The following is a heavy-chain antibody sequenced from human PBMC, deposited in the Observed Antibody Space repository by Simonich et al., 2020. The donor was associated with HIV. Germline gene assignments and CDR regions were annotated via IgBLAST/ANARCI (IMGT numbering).Heavy chain of an antibody. CDR3: ARSPYYDDISGDLDY. Sequence: QVQLQQWGAGLLKPSETLSLTCVVYGGSLSGHYWSWIRQPPGKGLEWIGAINHSGNTNYNPSLKRRVAISVDTSKTQFSLNLSSVTAADTAVYYCARSPYYDDISGDLDYWGQGTLVTVSS. J-gene: IGHJ4*02. D-gene: IGHD3-22*01. V-gene: IGHV4-34*01. CDR1: GGSLSGHY. CDR2: INHSGNT.